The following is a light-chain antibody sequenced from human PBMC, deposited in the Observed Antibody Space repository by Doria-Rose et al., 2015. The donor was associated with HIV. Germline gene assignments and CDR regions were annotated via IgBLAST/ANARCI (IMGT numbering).Light chain of an antibody. CDR1: QSFSSTY. Sequence: TQSPGTLSLSPGERATLSCRASQSFSSTYLAWYQQKPGQAPSLLIYDGSTRATGIPGRFSASGSGTDFTLTINRLEPEDIALYYCHQYGTSWTFGQGTKVEI. CDR3: HQYGTSWT. V-gene: IGKV3-20*01. J-gene: IGKJ1*01. CDR2: DGS.